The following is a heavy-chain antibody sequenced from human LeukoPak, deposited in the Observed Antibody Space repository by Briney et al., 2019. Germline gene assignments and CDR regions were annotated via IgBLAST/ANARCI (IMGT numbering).Heavy chain of an antibody. V-gene: IGHV4-4*07. Sequence: PSETLSLTCTVSGGSISSYYWSWIRQPAGKGLEWIGRIYTSGSTNYNPSLKSRVTMSVDTSKNQFSLKLSSVTAADTAIYYCARVRGTYYSAYYFDNWGQGTLVTVSS. CDR2: IYTSGST. CDR1: GGSISSYY. D-gene: IGHD1-26*01. J-gene: IGHJ4*02. CDR3: ARVRGTYYSAYYFDN.